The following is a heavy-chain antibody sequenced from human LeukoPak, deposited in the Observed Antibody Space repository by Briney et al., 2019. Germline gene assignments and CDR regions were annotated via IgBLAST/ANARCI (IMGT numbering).Heavy chain of an antibody. CDR3: ATEWLGTP. V-gene: IGHV3-30*03. D-gene: IGHD3-22*01. J-gene: IGHJ4*02. CDR2: ISYDGSNK. CDR1: GFTFSCYG. Sequence: GGSLRLSCAASGFTFSCYGMHWVRQAPGKGLEWVAVISYDGSNKYYADSVKGRFTISRDNSKNTLYLQMNSLRAEDTAVYYCATEWLGTPWGQGTLVTVSS.